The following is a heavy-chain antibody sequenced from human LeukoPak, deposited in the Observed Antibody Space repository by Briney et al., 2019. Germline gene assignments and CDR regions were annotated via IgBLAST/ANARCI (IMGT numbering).Heavy chain of an antibody. V-gene: IGHV4-4*07. CDR2: ITTSGST. CDR3: ASPAIFGVPQGYMDV. Sequence: SETLSLTCTVAGASISSYYWSWLRQPAGKGLEWLGLITTSGSTNYNPSLKSRVTMSVDTSNNRFSLKLSSVTAADTAVYYCASPAIFGVPQGYMDVRGKGTTLTVSS. D-gene: IGHD3-3*01. J-gene: IGHJ6*03. CDR1: GASISSYY.